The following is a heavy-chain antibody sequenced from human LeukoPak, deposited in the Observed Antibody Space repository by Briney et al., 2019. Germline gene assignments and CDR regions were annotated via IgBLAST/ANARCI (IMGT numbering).Heavy chain of an antibody. J-gene: IGHJ4*02. CDR2: IYYSGST. V-gene: IGHV4-61*01. Sequence: SETLSLTCTVSGGSVSSGSYYWSWIRQPPGKGLEWIGYIYYSGSTNYNPSLKSRVTISVDTSKNQFSLKLSSVTAADTAVYYCARVSSPFRLPSSGWYYYFDYWGQGTLVTVSS. CDR3: ARVSSPFRLPSSGWYYYFDY. CDR1: GGSVSSGSYY. D-gene: IGHD6-19*01.